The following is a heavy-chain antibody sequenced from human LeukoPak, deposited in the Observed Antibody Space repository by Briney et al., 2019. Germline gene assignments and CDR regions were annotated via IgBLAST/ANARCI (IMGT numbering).Heavy chain of an antibody. J-gene: IGHJ4*02. CDR2: ISYDGSNK. D-gene: IGHD1-20*01. V-gene: IGHV3-30*18. CDR1: GFTFSSYG. Sequence: GGSLRLSCAASGFTFSSYGMHWVRQAPGKGLEWVAVISYDGSNKYYADSVKGRFTISRDNSKNTLYLQMNSLRAEDTAVYYCAKGRITGTPLDYWGQGTLVTVSS. CDR3: AKGRITGTPLDY.